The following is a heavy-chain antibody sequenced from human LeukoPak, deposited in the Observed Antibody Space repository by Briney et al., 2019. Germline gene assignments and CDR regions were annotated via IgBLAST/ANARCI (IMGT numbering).Heavy chain of an antibody. Sequence: GGSLRLSYAASGFTFSSYAMSWVRQAPGKGLEWVSAISGSGGSTYYADSVKGRFTISRDNAKNSLYLQMNSLRAEDTAVYYCARADYYYGMDVWGQGTTVTVSS. CDR2: ISGSGGST. V-gene: IGHV3-23*01. CDR1: GFTFSSYA. J-gene: IGHJ6*02. CDR3: ARADYYYGMDV.